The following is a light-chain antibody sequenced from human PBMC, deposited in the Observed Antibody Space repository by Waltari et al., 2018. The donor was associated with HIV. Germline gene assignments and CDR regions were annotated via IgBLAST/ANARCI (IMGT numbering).Light chain of an antibody. V-gene: IGLV2-11*01. Sequence: QSALTQPRSVSGSPGQSVTISCTGTSSDVGGYNYVSWYQHHPNKGPKLLCDDVNKRPSGVPVRFSGSKSGNTASLTISGLQAEDEADYYCCSYADTYFVLFGGRTKLTVL. CDR3: CSYADTYFVL. CDR1: SSDVGGYNY. J-gene: IGLJ2*01. CDR2: DVN.